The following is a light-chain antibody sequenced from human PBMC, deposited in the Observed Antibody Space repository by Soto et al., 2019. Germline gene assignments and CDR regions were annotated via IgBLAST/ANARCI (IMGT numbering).Light chain of an antibody. CDR2: EVS. V-gene: IGLV2-18*02. Sequence: QPALTQPPSVSGSPGQSVTISCTGTSSDVGYYNRVSWYQQPPGTAPKLMVFEVSNRPSGVPDRFSGSKSGNTASLTISGLQAEDEADYYCSSYTTSSTLVFGGGTKVTVL. CDR1: SSDVGYYNR. CDR3: SSYTTSSTLV. J-gene: IGLJ2*01.